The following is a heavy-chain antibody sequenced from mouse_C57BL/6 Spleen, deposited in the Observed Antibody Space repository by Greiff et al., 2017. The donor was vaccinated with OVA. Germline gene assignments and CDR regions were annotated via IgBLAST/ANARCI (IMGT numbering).Heavy chain of an antibody. Sequence: EVKLVESGGGLVQPGGSLSLSCAASGFTFTDYYMSWVRQPPGKALEWLGFIRNKANGYTTEYSASVKGRFTISRDNSQSILYLQMNALRAEDSATYYCARYSNLWYFEVWGTGTTVTVSS. D-gene: IGHD2-1*01. CDR3: ARYSNLWYFEV. CDR1: GFTFTDYY. CDR2: IRNKANGYTT. J-gene: IGHJ1*03. V-gene: IGHV7-3*01.